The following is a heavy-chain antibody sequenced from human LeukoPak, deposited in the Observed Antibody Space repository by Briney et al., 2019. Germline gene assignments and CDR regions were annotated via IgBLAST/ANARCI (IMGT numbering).Heavy chain of an antibody. CDR1: GGSVSDYY. J-gene: IGHJ4*02. CDR3: ASRKLGNDY. D-gene: IGHD7-27*01. CDR2: IYYTGSN. Sequence: SDTLSLTCTISGGSVSDYYWSWIRQSPGKGLEWIGYIYYTGSNTYNPSLKSRVTISADTSKNQFSLKLSSVTAADTAVYYCASRKLGNDYWGQGTLVTVSS. V-gene: IGHV4-59*02.